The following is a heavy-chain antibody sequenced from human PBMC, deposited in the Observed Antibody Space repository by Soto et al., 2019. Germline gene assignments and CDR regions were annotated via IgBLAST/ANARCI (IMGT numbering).Heavy chain of an antibody. CDR2: ISGSGSST. J-gene: IGHJ4*02. CDR1: GFTFSSYA. CDR3: AKDLSYCSSTSCYSPYYFDY. D-gene: IGHD2-2*02. V-gene: IGHV3-23*01. Sequence: GGSLRLSCAASGFTFSSYAMSWVRQAPGKGLEWVSAISGSGSSTYCADSVKGRFTISRDNSKNTLYLQMNSLRAEDTAVYYCAKDLSYCSSTSCYSPYYFDYWGQGTLVTVSS.